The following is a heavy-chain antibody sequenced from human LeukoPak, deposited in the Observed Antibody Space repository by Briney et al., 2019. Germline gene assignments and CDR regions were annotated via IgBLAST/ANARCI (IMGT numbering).Heavy chain of an antibody. CDR2: INPNSGGT. V-gene: IGHV1-2*02. CDR3: ARTPEDEDKIDY. Sequence: GASVKVSCKASGYTFTGYYMHWVRQAPGQGLEWMGWINPNSGGTNYAQKFQGRVTMTRDTSISTAYMELSRLRPDDTAVYYCARTPEDEDKIDYWGQGTLVTVSS. J-gene: IGHJ4*02. D-gene: IGHD1-14*01. CDR1: GYTFTGYY.